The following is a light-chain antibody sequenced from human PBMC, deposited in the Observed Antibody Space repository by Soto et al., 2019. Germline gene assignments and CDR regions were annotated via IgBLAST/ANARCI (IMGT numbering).Light chain of an antibody. Sequence: DIQMTQSPPSLSASVGDRVTITCRASQSISSYLNWYQQKPGKAPKLLIYAASSLQSGVPSRFSGSGSGTDFTLTISSLQPEDFATYYCQQSYSTRLFGQGTKVDIK. CDR2: AAS. V-gene: IGKV1-39*01. CDR3: QQSYSTRL. CDR1: QSISSY. J-gene: IGKJ2*01.